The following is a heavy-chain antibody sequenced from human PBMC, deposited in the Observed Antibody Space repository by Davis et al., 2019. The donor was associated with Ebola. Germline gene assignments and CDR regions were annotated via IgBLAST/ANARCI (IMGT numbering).Heavy chain of an antibody. CDR3: ARDLRLYYYGMDV. Sequence: SETLSLTCTVSGGSISSGGYYWSWIRPHPGKGLEWIGYIYYSGSTYYNPSLKSRVTISVDTSKNQFSLKLSSVTAADTAVYYCARDLRLYYYGMDVWGQGTTVTVSS. CDR1: GGSISSGGYY. D-gene: IGHD4-11*01. CDR2: IYYSGST. J-gene: IGHJ6*02. V-gene: IGHV4-31*03.